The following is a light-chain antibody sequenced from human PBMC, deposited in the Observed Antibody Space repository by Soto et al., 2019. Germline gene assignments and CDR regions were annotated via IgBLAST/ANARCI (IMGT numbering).Light chain of an antibody. CDR1: QSVSSY. J-gene: IGKJ4*02. CDR3: QQCCNLART. CDR2: DAS. Sequence: EIVLTQSPATLSLSPGERATLSCRATQSVSSYLAWYQQKRGQAPRLLIYDASIRATSIPARFSGSGSGTDFTLTISSLEPEDSAVYYCQQCCNLARTFGGGTKVEIK. V-gene: IGKV3-11*01.